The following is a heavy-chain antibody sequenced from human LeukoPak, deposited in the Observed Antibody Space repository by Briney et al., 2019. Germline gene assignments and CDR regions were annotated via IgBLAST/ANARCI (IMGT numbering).Heavy chain of an antibody. CDR3: ARDKGYSYGYVYRVY. CDR2: IKQDGSEK. V-gene: IGHV3-7*01. D-gene: IGHD5-18*01. CDR1: GFTFSSYW. J-gene: IGHJ4*02. Sequence: GGSLRLSCAASGFTFSSYWMTWVRQAPGKGLEWGANIKQDGSEKYYVDSVKGRFTISRDNAKNSLSLQMNSLRAEDTAVYYCARDKGYSYGYVYRVYWGQGTLVTVSS.